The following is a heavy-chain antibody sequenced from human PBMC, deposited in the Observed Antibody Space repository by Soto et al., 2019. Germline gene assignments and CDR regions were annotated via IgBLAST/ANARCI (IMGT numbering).Heavy chain of an antibody. CDR2: IYWDDDK. V-gene: IGHV2-5*02. Sequence: QITLKESGPTLVKPTQTLTLTCTFSGFSLSTSGVGVGWIRQPPGKALEWRALIYWDDDKRYSPSLKSRLTIPKDTPKNQGVLTMPNMDPVDTATYCGAHRPPLLGVRGVSTNWFDPWGQGTLVTLSP. D-gene: IGHD3-10*01. CDR1: GFSLSTSGVG. J-gene: IGHJ5*02. CDR3: AHRPPLLGVRGVSTNWFDP.